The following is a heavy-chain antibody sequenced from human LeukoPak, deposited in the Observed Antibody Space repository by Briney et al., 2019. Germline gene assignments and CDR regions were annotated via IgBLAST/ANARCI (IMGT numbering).Heavy chain of an antibody. J-gene: IGHJ3*02. D-gene: IGHD3-22*01. CDR3: ATRVMTAITTRGAFHI. CDR2: ISGNSGNT. Sequence: GGSLTLSCAASGFSFSSYAMNWVRQAPGKGLEWVSGISGNSGNTYYAESVKGRFTISRDNSKRTLYLRMNSLRAEDTAMYYCATRVMTAITTRGAFHIWGQGTMVTVSS. CDR1: GFSFSSYA. V-gene: IGHV3-23*01.